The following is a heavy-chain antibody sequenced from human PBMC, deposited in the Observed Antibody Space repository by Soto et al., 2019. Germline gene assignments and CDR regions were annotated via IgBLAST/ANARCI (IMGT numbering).Heavy chain of an antibody. CDR2: ISGSGGST. V-gene: IGHV3-23*01. D-gene: IGHD3-10*01. CDR1: GFTFSSYA. CDR3: AKDPRKYYYGSGEMPGFDY. Sequence: GGSLRLSCAASGFTFSSYAMSWVRQAPGKGLEWVSAISGSGGSTYYADSVKGRFTISRDNSKNTLYLQMNSLRAEDTAVYYCAKDPRKYYYGSGEMPGFDYWGQGTLVTVSS. J-gene: IGHJ4*02.